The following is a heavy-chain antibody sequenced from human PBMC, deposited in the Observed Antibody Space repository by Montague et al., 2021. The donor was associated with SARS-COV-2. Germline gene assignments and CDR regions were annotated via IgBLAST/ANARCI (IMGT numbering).Heavy chain of an antibody. J-gene: IGHJ4*02. CDR2: IYYSGSTS. V-gene: IGHV4-39*07. Sequence: SETLSLTCTVSGDSITIRSYYWGWIRQPPGKGLEWIGNIYYSGSTSYYNPSLKSRVTISLDTSKNQFSLRLRSVTAADTAVYYCARGWTHDYWGQGTLVAVSS. CDR1: GDSITIRSYY. D-gene: IGHD1-1*01. CDR3: ARGWTHDY.